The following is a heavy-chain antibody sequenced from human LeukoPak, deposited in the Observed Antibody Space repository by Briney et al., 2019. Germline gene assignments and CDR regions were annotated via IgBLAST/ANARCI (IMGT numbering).Heavy chain of an antibody. J-gene: IGHJ3*02. D-gene: IGHD3-22*01. CDR1: GFTVSSSY. CDR3: ALWSMWDYYDSSGYQDAFDI. CDR2: IYSGGST. Sequence: GGSLRLSCAASGFTVSSSYMSWVRQAPGKGLEWVSLIYSGGSTYYAASVKGRFTISRDNSKNTLYLQMNSLRPEDTAVYYCALWSMWDYYDSSGYQDAFDIWGQGTMVTVSS. V-gene: IGHV3-53*01.